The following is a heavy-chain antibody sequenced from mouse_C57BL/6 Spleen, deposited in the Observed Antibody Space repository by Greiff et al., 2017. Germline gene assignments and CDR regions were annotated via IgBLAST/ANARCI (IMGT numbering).Heavy chain of an antibody. J-gene: IGHJ4*01. CDR2: INPNNGGT. Sequence: EVQLQQSGPELVKPGASVKIPCKASGYTFTDYNMDWVKQSHGKSLEWIGDINPNNGGTIYNQKFKGKATLTVDKSSSTAYMELRSLTSEDTAVYYCARTDDYDVGDAMDYWGQGTSVTVSS. D-gene: IGHD2-4*01. V-gene: IGHV1-18*01. CDR3: ARTDDYDVGDAMDY. CDR1: GYTFTDYN.